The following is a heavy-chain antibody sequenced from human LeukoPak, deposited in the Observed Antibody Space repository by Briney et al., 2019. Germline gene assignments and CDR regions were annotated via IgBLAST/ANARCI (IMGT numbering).Heavy chain of an antibody. CDR2: ISGSGGST. J-gene: IGHJ4*02. CDR1: GFTFSNSA. CDR3: AKARTYCSGGSCFYDY. D-gene: IGHD2-15*01. V-gene: IGHV3-23*01. Sequence: GGSLRLPCAASGFTFSNSAMSWVRQAPGKGLEWVSVISGSGGSTYYADSVKGRFTISRDNSKNTLSLQMNSLRAEDTAVYYCAKARTYCSGGSCFYDYWGQGTPVTVSS.